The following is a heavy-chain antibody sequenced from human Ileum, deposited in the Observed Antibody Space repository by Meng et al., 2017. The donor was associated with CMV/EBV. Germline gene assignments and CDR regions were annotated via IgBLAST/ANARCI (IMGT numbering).Heavy chain of an antibody. J-gene: IGHJ4*02. D-gene: IGHD1-26*01. CDR2: ISSSSSTI. V-gene: IGHV3-11*04. CDR3: ARDGNQGDY. CDR1: GFTFSDPY. Sequence: GESLKISCVGTGFTFSDPYMDWVRQAPGKGPEWVSYISSSSSTIYYVDSVRGRFTISRDNAKNSLYLQMNSLRAEDTAVYYCARDGNQGDYWGQGTLVTVSS.